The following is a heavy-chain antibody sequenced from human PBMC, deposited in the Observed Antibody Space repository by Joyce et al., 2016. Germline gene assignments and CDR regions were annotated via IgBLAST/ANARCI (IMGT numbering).Heavy chain of an antibody. D-gene: IGHD5-24*01. CDR3: ARRRDGYLNWFDP. J-gene: IGHJ5*02. Sequence: QVQLQESGPGLVKPSETLSLTCTVSGDYISTTNYFWGWLRQPPGKGLEYIGIVFYKGAAYYNPALKGRVTISVDTSKNRFSLKLTSVTAADTAVYYCARRRDGYLNWFDPWGQGTLVTVSS. CDR1: GDYISTTNYF. V-gene: IGHV4-39*01. CDR2: VFYKGAA.